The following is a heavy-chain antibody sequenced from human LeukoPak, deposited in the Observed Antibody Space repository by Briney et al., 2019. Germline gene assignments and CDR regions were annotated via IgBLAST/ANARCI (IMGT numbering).Heavy chain of an antibody. V-gene: IGHV2-5*08. Sequence: TLSLTCTVSGGSISSYYWSWIRQPPGKALEWLALIYWDDDKRYSPSLKSRLTITKDTSKNQVVLTMTNMDPVDTATYYCAHIGAATDFDYWGQGTLVTVSS. CDR2: IYWDDDK. CDR1: GGSISSYYW. D-gene: IGHD2-15*01. CDR3: AHIGAATDFDY. J-gene: IGHJ4*02.